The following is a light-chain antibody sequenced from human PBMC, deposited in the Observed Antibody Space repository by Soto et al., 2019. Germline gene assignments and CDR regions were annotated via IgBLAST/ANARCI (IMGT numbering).Light chain of an antibody. CDR3: SSYVGSNNLV. J-gene: IGLJ2*01. CDR2: EVT. V-gene: IGLV2-8*01. Sequence: QSALTQPPSASGSPGQSVTISCTGTSSDVGGYNYVSWYQQHPGKAPKLMIYEVTKRPSGVPDRFSGSKSVNTASLTVSGLQDEDEADYYCSSYVGSNNLVFGGGTKVTVL. CDR1: SSDVGGYNY.